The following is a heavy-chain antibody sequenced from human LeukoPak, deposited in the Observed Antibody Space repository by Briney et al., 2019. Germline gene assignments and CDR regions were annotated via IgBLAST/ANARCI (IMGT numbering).Heavy chain of an antibody. Sequence: AGGSLRLSCAASGFTFSSYSMNWVRQAPGKGLEWVSSISSSSSYIYYADSVKGRFTISRDNAKNSLYLQMNSLRAEDTAVYHCAKAPGTATAARYFEYWGQGTLVTVSS. J-gene: IGHJ4*02. CDR1: GFTFSSYS. V-gene: IGHV3-21*04. CDR2: ISSSSSYI. CDR3: AKAPGTATAARYFEY. D-gene: IGHD1-1*01.